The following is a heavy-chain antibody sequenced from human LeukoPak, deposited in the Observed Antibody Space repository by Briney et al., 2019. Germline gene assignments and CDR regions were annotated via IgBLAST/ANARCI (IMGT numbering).Heavy chain of an antibody. CDR1: GXXFTGYY. CDR2: INPNSGGT. Sequence: GASVKVSCKASGXXFTGYYMHWVRQAPXXGXXWMGWINPNSGGTNYAQKFQGRVTMTRDTSISTAYMELSRLRSDDTAVYYCARAHSDIVVVPAAIGWFDPWGQGTLVTVSS. D-gene: IGHD2-2*01. J-gene: IGHJ5*02. V-gene: IGHV1-2*02. CDR3: ARAHSDIVVVPAAIGWFDP.